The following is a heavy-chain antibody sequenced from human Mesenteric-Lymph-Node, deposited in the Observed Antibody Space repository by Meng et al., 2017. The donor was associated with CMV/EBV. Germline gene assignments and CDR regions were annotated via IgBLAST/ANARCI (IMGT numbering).Heavy chain of an antibody. J-gene: IGHJ4*02. CDR1: GFTFDDYT. V-gene: IGHV3-74*01. CDR2: INSDGSST. Sequence: GGSLRLSCAASGFTFDDYTMHWVRQSPRKGLEWVSRINSDGSSTSYADSVKGRFAISRNNSRNTVYFHMSSLRAEDTAVYYCAKAKEVLEWLVCAHDYWGQGTLVTVSS. CDR3: AKAKEVLEWLVCAHDY. D-gene: IGHD3-3*01.